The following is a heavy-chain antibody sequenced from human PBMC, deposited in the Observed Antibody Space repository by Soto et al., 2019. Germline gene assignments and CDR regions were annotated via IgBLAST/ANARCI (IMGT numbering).Heavy chain of an antibody. CDR1: GGSISSGGYY. CDR2: IYSSGST. J-gene: IGHJ6*02. Sequence: QVQLQESGPGLVKPSQTLSLTCTVSGGSISSGGYYWSWIRQHPGKGLEWIGYIYSSGSTYYNPSLKRRVTISVDTSKKQFALKLSSVIAADTAVYYCARDIRGISGYSYGYPHGMDVWGQGTTVTVSS. V-gene: IGHV4-31*03. CDR3: ARDIRGISGYSYGYPHGMDV. D-gene: IGHD5-18*01.